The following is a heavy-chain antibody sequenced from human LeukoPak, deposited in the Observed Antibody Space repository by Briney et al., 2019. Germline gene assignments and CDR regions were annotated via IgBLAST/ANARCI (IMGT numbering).Heavy chain of an antibody. CDR2: IKQDGSEK. CDR1: GFTFSRYW. V-gene: IGHV3-7*01. J-gene: IGHJ4*02. D-gene: IGHD6-19*01. CDR3: ARHAVPGYSSGWYTA. Sequence: GGSLRLSCAASGFTFSRYWMTWVRQAPGKGLEWVANIKQDGSEKYYVDSVKGRFTISRDNAKNSLYLQMNSLRDEDTAVYYCARHAVPGYSSGWYTAWGQGTLVTVSS.